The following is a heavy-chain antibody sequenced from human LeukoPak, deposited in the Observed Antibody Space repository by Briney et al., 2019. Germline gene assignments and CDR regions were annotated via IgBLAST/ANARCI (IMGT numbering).Heavy chain of an antibody. CDR2: IWYDGSNK. Sequence: GRSLRLSCAASGFTFSSYGMHWVRQAPGKGLEWVAVIWYDGSNKYYADSVKGRFTISRDNSNNTLYLQMNSLRAEDTAVYYCAKDFARIGGGYNWGGYYMDVWGKGTTVTVSS. J-gene: IGHJ6*03. CDR3: AKDFARIGGGYNWGGYYMDV. D-gene: IGHD5-24*01. CDR1: GFTFSSYG. V-gene: IGHV3-33*06.